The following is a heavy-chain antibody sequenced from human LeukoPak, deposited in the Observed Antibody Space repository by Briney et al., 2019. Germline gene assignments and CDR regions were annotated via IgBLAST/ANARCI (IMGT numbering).Heavy chain of an antibody. CDR3: ARAQSGYLSGYFDY. J-gene: IGHJ4*02. CDR2: ISYDGSNK. CDR1: GFTFSDHY. D-gene: IGHD3-22*01. Sequence: GGSLRLSCAASGFTFSDHYMDWVRQAPGKGLEWVAVISYDGSNKYYADSVKGRFTISRDNSKNTLYLQMNSLRAEDTAVYYCARAQSGYLSGYFDYWGQGTLVTVSS. V-gene: IGHV3-30-3*01.